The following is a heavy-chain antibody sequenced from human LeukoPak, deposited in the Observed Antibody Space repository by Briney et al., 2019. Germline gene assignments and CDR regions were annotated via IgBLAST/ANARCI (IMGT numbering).Heavy chain of an antibody. J-gene: IGHJ4*02. V-gene: IGHV3-15*01. CDR1: GFTFSSFG. Sequence: GGSLRLSCSASGFTFSSFGMHWVRQAPGKGLEWVGRIKSKTDGGTTDYAAPVKGRFTISRDDSKNTLYLQMNSLKTEDTAVYYCTTITAAGYLDYWGQGTLVTVSS. D-gene: IGHD6-13*01. CDR2: IKSKTDGGTT. CDR3: TTITAAGYLDY.